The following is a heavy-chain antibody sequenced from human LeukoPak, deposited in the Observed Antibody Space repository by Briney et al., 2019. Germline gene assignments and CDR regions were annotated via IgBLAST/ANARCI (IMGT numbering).Heavy chain of an antibody. J-gene: IGHJ4*02. V-gene: IGHV1-69*13. Sequence: SVKVSCKASGYTFTSYDINWVRQAPGQGLEWMGGIIPIFGTANYAQKFQGRVTITADESTSTAYMELSSLRSEDTAVYYCASSGVLVVYAHFDYWGQGTLVTASS. CDR2: IIPIFGTA. CDR3: ASSGVLVVYAHFDY. CDR1: GYTFTSYD. D-gene: IGHD2-8*01.